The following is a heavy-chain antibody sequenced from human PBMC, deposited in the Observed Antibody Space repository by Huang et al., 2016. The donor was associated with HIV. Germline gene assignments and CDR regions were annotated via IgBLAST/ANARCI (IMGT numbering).Heavy chain of an antibody. J-gene: IGHJ6*02. Sequence: QMQLQQRGAGLLKPSETLSLTCGVSGGSFTGNYLTWIRQAPGKGLEWIGEGNDRRATNYNPSLNGRVTISLDKSNRELSLNLRSVTAADTAVYYCARQWTILEWLLGLDVWGQGTTVIVSS. CDR2: GNDRRAT. D-gene: IGHD3-3*01. CDR1: GGSFTGNY. CDR3: ARQWTILEWLLGLDV. V-gene: IGHV4-34*02.